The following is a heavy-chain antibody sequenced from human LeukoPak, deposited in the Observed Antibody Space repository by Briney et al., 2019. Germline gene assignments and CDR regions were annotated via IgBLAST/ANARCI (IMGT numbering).Heavy chain of an antibody. CDR2: IIPILGIA. J-gene: IGHJ4*02. CDR3: ARAYFDILTGYYEGMDY. D-gene: IGHD3-9*01. Sequence: ASVKVSCKASGYTFTGYYMHWVRQAPGQGLEWMGRIIPILGIANYAQKFQGRVTITADKSTSTAYMELSSLRSDDTAVYYCARAYFDILTGYYEGMDYWGQGTLVTVSS. V-gene: IGHV1-69*04. CDR1: GYTFTGYY.